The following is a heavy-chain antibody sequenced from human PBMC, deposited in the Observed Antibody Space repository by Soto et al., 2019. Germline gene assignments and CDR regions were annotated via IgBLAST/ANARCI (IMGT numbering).Heavy chain of an antibody. CDR3: ARVGAVAAVDY. CDR1: GFIVSSKY. D-gene: IGHD6-19*01. Sequence: EVQLGESGGGLIQPGGSLRLSCAASGFIVSSKYMSWVRQAPGKGLEWVSILYTGDTAYYADSVKGRFTISRDNSENTLYLQMNSLRAEDTAVYYCARVGAVAAVDYWGQGTLVTVSS. V-gene: IGHV3-53*01. CDR2: LYTGDTA. J-gene: IGHJ4*02.